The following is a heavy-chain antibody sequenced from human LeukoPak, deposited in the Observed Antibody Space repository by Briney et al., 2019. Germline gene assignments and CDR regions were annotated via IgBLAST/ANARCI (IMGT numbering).Heavy chain of an antibody. CDR2: ISYDGGNK. J-gene: IGHJ4*02. CDR3: ARDWRGRYYYDSRSTDY. CDR1: GFTFSSYT. D-gene: IGHD3-22*01. Sequence: GGSLRLSCAASGFTFSSYTMHWVRQAPGKGLEWVTVISYDGGNKFYADSVKGRFTISRDNAKNSLYLQMNSLRAEDTAVYYCARDWRGRYYYDSRSTDYWGQGTLVTVSS. V-gene: IGHV3-30-3*01.